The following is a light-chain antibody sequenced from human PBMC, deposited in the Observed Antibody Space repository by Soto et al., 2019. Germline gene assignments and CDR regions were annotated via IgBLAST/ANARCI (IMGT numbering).Light chain of an antibody. CDR1: QSVSSN. V-gene: IGKV3-15*01. CDR3: QQYNNWPPIT. Sequence: EIVMTQSPATLSVSPGERATLSCRASQSVSSNLAWYQQKPGQAPRLLIYGASTRATGIPARFSGSGSGTDSTLTISGLQSEDLAVYYCQQYNNWPPITFGQGTRLEIK. CDR2: GAS. J-gene: IGKJ5*01.